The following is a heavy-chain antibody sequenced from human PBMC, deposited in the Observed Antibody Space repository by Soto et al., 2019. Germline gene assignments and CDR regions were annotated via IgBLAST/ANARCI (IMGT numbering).Heavy chain of an antibody. CDR3: ARDYYDSSGYGRGEYNWFDP. J-gene: IGHJ5*02. CDR1: GGSFSGYY. Sequence: QVQLQQWGAGLLKPSETLSLTCAVYGGSFSGYYWSWIRQPPGKGLEWIGEINHSGSTNYNPSLKSRVTISVDTSKNQFSLKLSSVTAAATAVYYCARDYYDSSGYGRGEYNWFDPWGQGTLVTVSS. D-gene: IGHD3-22*01. CDR2: INHSGST. V-gene: IGHV4-34*01.